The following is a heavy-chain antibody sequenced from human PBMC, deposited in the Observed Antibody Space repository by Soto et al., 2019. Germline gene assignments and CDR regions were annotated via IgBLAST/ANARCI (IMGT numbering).Heavy chain of an antibody. Sequence: SETLSLTCAVSGGSISSGDYYWSWIRQPPGKGLEWIGYIYYSGSTYYNPSLKSRVTISVDTSKNQFSLKLSSVTAADTAVYYCARVEWELRLFDYWGQGTLVTVSS. D-gene: IGHD1-26*01. CDR1: GGSISSGDYY. CDR3: ARVEWELRLFDY. CDR2: IYYSGST. J-gene: IGHJ4*02. V-gene: IGHV4-30-4*01.